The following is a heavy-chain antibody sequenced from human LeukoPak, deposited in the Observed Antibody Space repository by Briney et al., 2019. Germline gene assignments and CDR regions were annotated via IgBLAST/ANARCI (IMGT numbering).Heavy chain of an antibody. J-gene: IGHJ4*02. D-gene: IGHD6-13*01. V-gene: IGHV4-59*11. CDR1: GGSISNHF. Sequence: SETLSLTCTVSGGSISNHFWSWIRQPPGKGLEWIGNIYYSGSTNYNPSLKSRVIISVDTSKNQVSLKLSSVTAADTAVYYCAREPIAAAGNFDYWGQGTLVTVSS. CDR2: IYYSGST. CDR3: AREPIAAAGNFDY.